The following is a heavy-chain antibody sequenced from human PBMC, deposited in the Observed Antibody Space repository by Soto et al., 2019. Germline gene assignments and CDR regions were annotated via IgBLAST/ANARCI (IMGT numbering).Heavy chain of an antibody. CDR2: ISAYNGNT. Sequence: QVQLVQSGAEVKKPGASVKVSCKASGYTFTSYGISWVRQAPGQGLEWMGWISAYNGNTNYAQKLQGRVTMTTDTSTSTAYMELRSLRSDDTAVYYCASANCSGGSCYGYYYYYYGMDVWGQGTTVTVSS. D-gene: IGHD2-15*01. V-gene: IGHV1-18*01. CDR3: ASANCSGGSCYGYYYYYYGMDV. J-gene: IGHJ6*02. CDR1: GYTFTSYG.